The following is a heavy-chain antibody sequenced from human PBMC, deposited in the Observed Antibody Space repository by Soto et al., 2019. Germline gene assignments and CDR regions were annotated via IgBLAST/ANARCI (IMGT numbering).Heavy chain of an antibody. CDR2: ISYDGKNK. J-gene: IGHJ6*03. Sequence: QVQLVDSGGGVVQPGRSLRLSCAASVCTFSNYGMHWVRQAPGKGLEWVAVISYDGKNKYYADSVKGRFTISRDNSKNTLYLKMHYLRTEDTAVYYCAKDPEIREAGWLRYYYMDVWGKGTTVTVSS. CDR1: VCTFSNYG. D-gene: IGHD5-12*01. V-gene: IGHV3-30*18. CDR3: AKDPEIREAGWLRYYYMDV.